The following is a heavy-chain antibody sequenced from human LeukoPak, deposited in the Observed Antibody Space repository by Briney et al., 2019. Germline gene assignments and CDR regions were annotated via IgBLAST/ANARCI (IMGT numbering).Heavy chain of an antibody. CDR1: GGSVSGGSYY. J-gene: IGHJ4*02. V-gene: IGHV4-61*01. CDR2: FYYTGST. Sequence: SETLSLTCTVSGGSVSGGSYYWSWIRQPPGKGLAWIGYFYYTGSTNYNPSLKSRVTISVDTSKNQFSLRLSSVTAADTAVYYCASGQFLVSNDYWGQGILVTVSS. CDR3: ASGQFLVSNDY. D-gene: IGHD5/OR15-5a*01.